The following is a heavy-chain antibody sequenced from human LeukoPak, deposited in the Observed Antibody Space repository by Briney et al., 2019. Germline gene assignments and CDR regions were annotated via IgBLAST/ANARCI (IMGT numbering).Heavy chain of an antibody. J-gene: IGHJ5*02. CDR3: ARGREYIREAGFDP. Sequence: GGSLRLSCTVSGFTVSSNSMSWVRQAPGKGLEWVSFIYSDNTHYSDSVKGRFTISRDNSKNTLYLQMSSLRPEDTAVYYCARGREYIREAGFDPWGQGTLVTVSS. CDR1: GFTVSSNS. V-gene: IGHV3-53*01. CDR2: IYSDNT. D-gene: IGHD3-10*02.